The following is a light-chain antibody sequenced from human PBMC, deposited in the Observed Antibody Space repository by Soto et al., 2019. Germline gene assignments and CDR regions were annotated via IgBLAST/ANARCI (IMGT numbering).Light chain of an antibody. V-gene: IGKV3-15*01. CDR2: GAS. Sequence: EAVLTQSPATLSASPGERVTRSSRASQSVATNLAWYQQRPGQAPRLLIYGASKRAIGLPARFSGSGSGTEFTLTITSLQSEDFAVYYCQQYNNWPQTFGQGTKVDIK. CDR1: QSVATN. J-gene: IGKJ1*01. CDR3: QQYNNWPQT.